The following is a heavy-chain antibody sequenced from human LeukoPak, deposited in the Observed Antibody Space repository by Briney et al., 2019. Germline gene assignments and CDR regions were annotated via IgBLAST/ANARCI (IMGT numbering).Heavy chain of an antibody. J-gene: IGHJ4*02. CDR2: MNSDGSNT. Sequence: GGSLRLSCAASGFTFSRYWMHWVRQAPGEGLVWVSRMNSDGSNTNYADSVKGRFTISRDNAKSTLYLQMNSLRADDTAVYYCARDICSGIGCYPRAPFDYWGQGTLVTVSS. D-gene: IGHD2-15*01. CDR1: GFTFSRYW. CDR3: ARDICSGIGCYPRAPFDY. V-gene: IGHV3-74*01.